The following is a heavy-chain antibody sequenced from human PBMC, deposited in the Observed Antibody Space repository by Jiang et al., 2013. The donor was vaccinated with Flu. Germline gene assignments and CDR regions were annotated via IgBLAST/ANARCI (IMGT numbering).Heavy chain of an antibody. CDR2: IYYSGST. Sequence: GPGLVKPSETLSLTCTVSGGSISSYYWSWIRQPPGKGLEWIGYIYYSGSTNYNPSLKSRVTISVDTSKNQFSLKLSSVTAADTAVYYCARLYSSGCLDYWGQGTLVTVSS. J-gene: IGHJ4*02. V-gene: IGHV4-59*01. CDR1: GGSISSYY. D-gene: IGHD6-19*01. CDR3: ARLYSSGCLDY.